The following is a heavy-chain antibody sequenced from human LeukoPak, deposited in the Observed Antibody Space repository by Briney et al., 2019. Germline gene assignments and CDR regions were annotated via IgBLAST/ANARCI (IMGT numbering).Heavy chain of an antibody. CDR3: ARRGDGGRSFDY. CDR1: GFTFSRNY. V-gene: IGHV3-53*01. J-gene: IGHJ4*02. D-gene: IGHD4-23*01. CDR2: IYSDGTT. Sequence: GGSLRLSCAASGFTFSRNYMSWVRQAPGKGLEWVSLIYSDGTTYYADSLKGRFTISRDNSKNTLYLQMNSLRAEDTAVYYCARRGDGGRSFDYWGQGTLVTVSS.